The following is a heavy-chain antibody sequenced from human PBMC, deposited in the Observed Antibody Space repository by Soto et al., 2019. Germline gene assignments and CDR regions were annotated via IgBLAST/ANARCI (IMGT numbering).Heavy chain of an antibody. CDR3: ARIYGSGIVDF. V-gene: IGHV3-53*01. Sequence: VQLVESGGGLIQAGGSRRLSCRVSGFSVSTNYMAWVRQVPGKGLEWASVIYSSGQTYYPDSVQGPFTISSDHSENTVYVQMSSLRVEGTGVYSCARIYGSGIVDFWGHGSLITVSS. CDR1: GFSVSTNY. CDR2: IYSSGQT. D-gene: IGHD3-10*01. J-gene: IGHJ4*01.